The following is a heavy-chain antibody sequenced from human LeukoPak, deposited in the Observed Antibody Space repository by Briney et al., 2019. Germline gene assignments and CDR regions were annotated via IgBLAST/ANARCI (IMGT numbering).Heavy chain of an antibody. Sequence: SETLSLICTVSGDSISRHYWSWVRQPPGKGLEWIGSLYYSGDTKYNPSLKSRVTTSIDSSKNQFSLKLSSVTAADTAVYYCARGAYDIVVVPAAIASRLFGPWGQGTLVTVSS. J-gene: IGHJ5*02. V-gene: IGHV4-59*11. CDR1: GDSISRHY. CDR2: LYYSGDT. D-gene: IGHD2-2*01. CDR3: ARGAYDIVVVPAAIASRLFGP.